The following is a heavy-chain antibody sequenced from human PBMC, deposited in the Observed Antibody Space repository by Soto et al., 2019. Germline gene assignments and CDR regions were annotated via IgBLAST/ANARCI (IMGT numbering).Heavy chain of an antibody. CDR3: ATTSYCSGSSCFAADYYYYGMDV. CDR1: GFTFSNVW. D-gene: IGHD2-15*01. Sequence: PGGSLRLSCAASGFTFSNVWMTWFRQPPGTGLEWFGRIRSKTGGGTTDYAAPVKGRFTISRDDSKNTLYLQMNSLKTEDTAVYYCATTSYCSGSSCFAADYYYYGMDVWGQGTTVTVSS. CDR2: IRSKTGGGTT. V-gene: IGHV3-15*01. J-gene: IGHJ6*02.